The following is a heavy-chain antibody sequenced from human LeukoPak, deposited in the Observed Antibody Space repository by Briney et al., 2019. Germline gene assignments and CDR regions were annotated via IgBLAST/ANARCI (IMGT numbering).Heavy chain of an antibody. J-gene: IGHJ4*02. CDR1: GYTFTSFY. V-gene: IGHV1-46*01. CDR3: ARGYYDSSGYDPGLGY. D-gene: IGHD3-22*01. CDR2: INPSGGST. Sequence: ASVKVSCKASGYTFTSFYMQWVRQAPGQGLEWMGIINPSGGSTNYAQKFQGRVSMTRDTSTSTVHMELSSLRSEDTAMYWCARGYYDSSGYDPGLGYWGQGTLVTVSS.